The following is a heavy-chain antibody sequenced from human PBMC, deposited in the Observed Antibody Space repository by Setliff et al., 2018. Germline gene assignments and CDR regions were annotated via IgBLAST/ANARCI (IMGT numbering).Heavy chain of an antibody. D-gene: IGHD6-25*01. Sequence: GWIRQPPGKGLEWMGIIYPGDSDTRYSPSFQGQVTISADKSINTAYLQWSSLKASDTAMYYCARLGAPASHDAFDIWGQGTMVTVSS. J-gene: IGHJ3*02. CDR2: IYPGDSDT. CDR3: ARLGAPASHDAFDI. V-gene: IGHV5-51*01.